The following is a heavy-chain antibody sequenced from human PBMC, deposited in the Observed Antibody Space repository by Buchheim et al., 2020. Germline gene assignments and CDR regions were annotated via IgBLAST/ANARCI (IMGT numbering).Heavy chain of an antibody. Sequence: EVQLLESGGGLVQPGGSLRLSCAASGFTFSNYAMSWVRQAPGKGLAWVSGIRSSGGSTYYADSVKGRFTISRDNSKNTLYLQMNSLRAEDTAVYYCAKDWRGGDWEYFQHWGQGTL. CDR1: GFTFSNYA. J-gene: IGHJ1*01. V-gene: IGHV3-23*01. D-gene: IGHD2-21*02. CDR2: IRSSGGST. CDR3: AKDWRGGDWEYFQH.